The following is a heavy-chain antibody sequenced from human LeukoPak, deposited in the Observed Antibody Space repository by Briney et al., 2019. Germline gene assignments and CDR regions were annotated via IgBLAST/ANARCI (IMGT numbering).Heavy chain of an antibody. CDR2: IIPIFGTA. CDR3: ARVEQSYYYYGMDV. J-gene: IGHJ6*02. CDR1: GGTFSSYA. V-gene: IGHV1-69*13. D-gene: IGHD6-19*01. Sequence: GALVKVSCKASGGTFSSYAISWVRQAPGQGLEWMGGIIPIFGTANYAQKFQGRVTITADESTSTAYMELSSLRSEDTAVYYCARVEQSYYYYGMDVWGQGTTVTVSS.